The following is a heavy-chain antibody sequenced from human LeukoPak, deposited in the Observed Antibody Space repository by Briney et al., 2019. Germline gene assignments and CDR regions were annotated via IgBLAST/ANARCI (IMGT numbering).Heavy chain of an antibody. Sequence: PGGSLRLSCAASGFTFDDYAMHWVRQAPGKALEWVSGISWNSGSIGYADSVKGRFTISRDNAKNSLYLQMNSLRAEDTALYYCAKGSSLGATNFDYWGQGTLVTVSS. CDR2: ISWNSGSI. CDR3: AKGSSLGATNFDY. D-gene: IGHD1-26*01. J-gene: IGHJ4*02. V-gene: IGHV3-9*01. CDR1: GFTFDDYA.